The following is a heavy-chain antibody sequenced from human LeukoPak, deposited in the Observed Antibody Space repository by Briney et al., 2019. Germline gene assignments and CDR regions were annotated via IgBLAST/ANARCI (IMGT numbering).Heavy chain of an antibody. CDR3: VRERFHGSGAPKFDF. CDR1: GFTFSDYS. V-gene: IGHV3-21*06. CDR2: ISGSGSYI. Sequence: GGSLRLSCAASGFTFSDYSMNWVRQTPRKGLEGVSCISGSGSYIYYADSLRGRFTISRDNAKNSLIPQVNSLRAEDTAVYYCVRERFHGSGAPKFDFWGQGTLVTVSS. J-gene: IGHJ4*02. D-gene: IGHD3-10*01.